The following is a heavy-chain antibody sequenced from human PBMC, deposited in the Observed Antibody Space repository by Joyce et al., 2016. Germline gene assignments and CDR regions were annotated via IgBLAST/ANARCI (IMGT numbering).Heavy chain of an antibody. CDR3: VRGISARPGGPNWFDP. Sequence: EVQLVESGGGLVQPGGSLRLSRAASGFSFSGYWIHWVRQAPGKGLVWVLRSKTDGSSTRFADSVKGRFTISRDNAKNTLYLQMNSLRAEDTAVYYCVRGISARPGGPNWFDPWGQGTLVTVSS. V-gene: IGHV3-74*01. CDR2: SKTDGSST. D-gene: IGHD6-6*01. J-gene: IGHJ5*02. CDR1: GFSFSGYW.